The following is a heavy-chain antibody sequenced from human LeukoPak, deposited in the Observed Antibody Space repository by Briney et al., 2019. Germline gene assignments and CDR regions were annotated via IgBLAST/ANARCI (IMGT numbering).Heavy chain of an antibody. J-gene: IGHJ4*02. V-gene: IGHV4-34*01. CDR1: GASFSGYY. D-gene: IGHD6-19*01. CDR2: INHSGST. Sequence: SETLSLTCAVYGASFSGYYWSWIRQPPGKGLEWIGEINHSGSTNYNPSLKSRVTISVDTSKNQFSLKLSSVTAADTAVYYCARPWGSGWSFDYWGQGTLVTVSS. CDR3: ARPWGSGWSFDY.